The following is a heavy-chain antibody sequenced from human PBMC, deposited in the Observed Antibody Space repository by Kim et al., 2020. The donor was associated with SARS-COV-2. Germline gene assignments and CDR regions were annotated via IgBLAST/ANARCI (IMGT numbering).Heavy chain of an antibody. CDR1: GFTFSSYA. CDR3: ASCKVLWFGELLPPDY. J-gene: IGHJ4*02. V-gene: IGHV3-30*04. D-gene: IGHD3-10*01. Sequence: GGSLRLSCAASGFTFSSYAMHWVRQAPGKGLEWVAVISYDGSNKYYADSVKGRFTISRDNSKNTLYLQMNSLRAEDTAVYYCASCKVLWFGELLPPDYWGQGTLVTVSS. CDR2: ISYDGSNK.